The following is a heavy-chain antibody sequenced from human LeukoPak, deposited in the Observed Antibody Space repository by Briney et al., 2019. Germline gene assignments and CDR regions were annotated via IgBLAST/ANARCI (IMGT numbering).Heavy chain of an antibody. CDR1: GFTFSSYS. J-gene: IGHJ4*02. CDR3: ARVRDGDYYFDY. Sequence: GSRRLACAASGFTFSSYSINWVRQAPGKGLEWVAIIKPDGSDKSYADSVRGRLTISTDNAKNSLYLQMNSLRAEDTAVYYCARVRDGDYYFDYWGQGTLVTVSS. D-gene: IGHD4-17*01. CDR2: IKPDGSDK. V-gene: IGHV3-7*01.